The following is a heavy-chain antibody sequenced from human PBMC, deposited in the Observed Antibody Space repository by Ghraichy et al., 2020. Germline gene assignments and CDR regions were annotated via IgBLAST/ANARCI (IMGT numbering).Heavy chain of an antibody. Sequence: ASVKVSCKASGYTFTGYYMHWVRQAPGQGLEWMGWINPNSGGTNYAQKFQGRVTMTRDTSISTAYMELSRLRSDDTAVYYCARDGAPYSSGWSPPYYYYYYGMDVWGQGTTVTVSS. CDR1: GYTFTGYY. J-gene: IGHJ6*02. D-gene: IGHD6-19*01. CDR2: INPNSGGT. V-gene: IGHV1-2*02. CDR3: ARDGAPYSSGWSPPYYYYYYGMDV.